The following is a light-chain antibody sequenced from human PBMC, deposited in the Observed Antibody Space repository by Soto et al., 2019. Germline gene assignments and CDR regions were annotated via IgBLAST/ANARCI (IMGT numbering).Light chain of an antibody. CDR1: SSDVGGYNF. CDR3: RSYTSRSAEV. J-gene: IGLJ1*01. V-gene: IGLV2-14*03. Sequence: QSALTQPASVSGSPGQSITISCTGTSSDVGGYNFVSWYQQHPGKAPKFMIYDVSNRPSGVSNRFSGSTSGNTASLTSCGLSAEDEADYYCRSYTSRSAEVFGTGTKVTVL. CDR2: DVS.